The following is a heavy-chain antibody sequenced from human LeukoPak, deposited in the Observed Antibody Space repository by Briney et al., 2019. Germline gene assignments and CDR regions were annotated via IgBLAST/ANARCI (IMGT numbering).Heavy chain of an antibody. CDR3: ARVSIPSSSWYGHYFDY. CDR2: IYHSGST. CDR1: GGSISSGGYY. V-gene: IGHV4-30-2*01. D-gene: IGHD6-13*01. Sequence: SETLSLTCTVSGGSISSGGYYWSWIRQPPGKGLEWIGYIYHSGSTYYNPSLKSRVTISVDRSKNQFSLKLSSVTAADTAVYYCARVSIPSSSWYGHYFDYWGQGTLVTVSS. J-gene: IGHJ4*02.